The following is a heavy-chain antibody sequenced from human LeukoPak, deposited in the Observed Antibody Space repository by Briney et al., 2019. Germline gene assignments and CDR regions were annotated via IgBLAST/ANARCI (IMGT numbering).Heavy chain of an antibody. D-gene: IGHD3-10*01. CDR3: VRGSVVRGSVTSFDY. V-gene: IGHV3-30-3*01. Sequence: PGGSLRLSCAASGFTFSSCWMHWVRQAPGKGLEWVAIISYDGINYYYADSVKGRFTISRDNSKNTLYLQVNSLRTEDTAVYYCVRGSVVRGSVTSFDYWGQGTLVTVSS. CDR1: GFTFSSCW. CDR2: ISYDGINY. J-gene: IGHJ4*02.